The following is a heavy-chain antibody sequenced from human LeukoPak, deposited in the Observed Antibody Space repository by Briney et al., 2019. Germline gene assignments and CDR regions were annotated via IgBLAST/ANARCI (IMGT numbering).Heavy chain of an antibody. J-gene: IGHJ4*02. CDR1: GGSISTYY. V-gene: IGHV4-59*01. Sequence: SETLSLTCTVSGGSISTYYWNWIRQSPGKGLEWIGNIYYSGSTNYNPSLKSRVTISVDTSKNQFSLKLSSVTAADTAVYYCASRSSIWSGYQDTLYYFDSWGQGTLVTVSS. CDR2: IYYSGST. CDR3: ASRSSIWSGYQDTLYYFDS. D-gene: IGHD3-3*01.